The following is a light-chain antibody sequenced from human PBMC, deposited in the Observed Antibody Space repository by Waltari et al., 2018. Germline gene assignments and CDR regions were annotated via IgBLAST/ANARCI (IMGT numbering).Light chain of an antibody. CDR1: QCISNY. CDR2: TAS. J-gene: IGKJ5*01. V-gene: IGKV1-9*01. CDR3: QHRHSYPIT. Sequence: IQLSQSPSFLSASVGDRVTITCRSSQCISNYLAWYQQKPGKAPKLLIHTASTLQGGVPSRFSGSGSGTEFTLTISSLQPEDFATYYCQHRHSYPITFGQGTRLEIK.